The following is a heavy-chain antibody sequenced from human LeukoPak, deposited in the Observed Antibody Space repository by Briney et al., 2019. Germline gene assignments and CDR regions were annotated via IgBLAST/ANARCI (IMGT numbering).Heavy chain of an antibody. CDR1: GFTFSSYW. CDR3: ARESIAAAGYIDY. D-gene: IGHD6-13*01. Sequence: GGSLRLSCAASGFTFSSYWMSWVRQAPGKGLEWVANIKQDGSEKYYVDSVKGRFTISRDNSKNTLYLQMNSLRAEDTAVYYCARESIAAAGYIDYWGQGTLVTVSS. CDR2: IKQDGSEK. J-gene: IGHJ4*02. V-gene: IGHV3-7*03.